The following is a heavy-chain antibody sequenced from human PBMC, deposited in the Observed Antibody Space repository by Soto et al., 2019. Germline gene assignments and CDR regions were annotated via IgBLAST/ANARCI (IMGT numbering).Heavy chain of an antibody. CDR1: GIIVSSNH. CDR3: ARVGPPSDAFDI. CDR2: IYTDGNT. Sequence: EVQLVESGGDLVQPGESLRLSCAASGIIVSSNHMTWVRQAPGKGLEWVSVIYTDGNTYYADSVKGRFAVSRDNSENMLYLQMNGVRAEDTAVYYCARVGPPSDAFDIWGQGTMVTASS. J-gene: IGHJ3*02. V-gene: IGHV3-66*01. D-gene: IGHD3-16*01.